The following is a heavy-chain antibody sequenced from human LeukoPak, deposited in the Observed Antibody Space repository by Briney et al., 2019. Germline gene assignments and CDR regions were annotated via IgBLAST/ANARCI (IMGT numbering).Heavy chain of an antibody. CDR3: ARGSVDCSSTSCNTIYYYSGMDV. CDR1: GGSFSGYY. J-gene: IGHJ6*02. Sequence: SETLSLTCAVYGGSFSGYYWSWIRQPPGKGLEWIGSLHYSGSTYYNPSLKGRVTMSVDTSKNHFSLRLSSVTAADAAVYHCARGSVDCSSTSCNTIYYYSGMDVWGQGTTVTVSS. D-gene: IGHD2-2*01. CDR2: LHYSGST. V-gene: IGHV4-34*01.